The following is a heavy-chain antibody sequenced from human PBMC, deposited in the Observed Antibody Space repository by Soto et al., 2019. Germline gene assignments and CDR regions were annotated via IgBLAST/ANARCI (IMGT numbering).Heavy chain of an antibody. Sequence: GGSLRLSCAASGLTFYTFGMNWVRQSPGKGLEWVASIDSSGSYTHYADSVRGRLTISRDNARNLLFLQMNSLTAEDTAVYYCATDGAYASVMGVCGQMTVVTDSS. D-gene: IGHD2-21*01. J-gene: IGHJ6*01. CDR2: IDSSGSYT. CDR3: ATDGAYASVMGV. V-gene: IGHV3-21*01. CDR1: GLTFYTFG.